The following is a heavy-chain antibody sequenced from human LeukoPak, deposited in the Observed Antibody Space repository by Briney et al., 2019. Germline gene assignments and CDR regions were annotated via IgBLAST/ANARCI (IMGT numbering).Heavy chain of an antibody. CDR3: ARDVDIVVVPAAIGY. D-gene: IGHD2-2*03. CDR2: INPSDGTT. J-gene: IGHJ4*02. V-gene: IGHV1-46*01. Sequence: ASVKVSCKASGYSFTKYFIHWVRQAPGQGLEWMGVINPSDGTTGDAQRFQGRVTMTRDTSTSTIYMELSRLRSDDTAVYYCARDVDIVVVPAAIGYWGQGTLVTVSS. CDR1: GYSFTKYF.